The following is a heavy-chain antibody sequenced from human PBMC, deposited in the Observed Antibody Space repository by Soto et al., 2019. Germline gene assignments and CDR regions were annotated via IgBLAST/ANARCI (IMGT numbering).Heavy chain of an antibody. Sequence: SETLSLTCTVSGASISRSSYYWGWIRQSPGKGLEWIGSFYYGGYTFYTPSLESRVTISVDTSKNQFSLKLTSVTAADTAVYFCARHASYDILTRFDLWGQGNLVTVSS. J-gene: IGHJ4*02. V-gene: IGHV4-39*01. D-gene: IGHD3-9*01. CDR1: GASISRSSYY. CDR2: FYYGGYT. CDR3: ARHASYDILTRFDL.